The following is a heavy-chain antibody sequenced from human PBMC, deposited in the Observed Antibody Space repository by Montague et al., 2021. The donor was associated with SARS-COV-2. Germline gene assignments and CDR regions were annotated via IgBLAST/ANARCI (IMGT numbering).Heavy chain of an antibody. V-gene: IGHV4-59*08. CDR2: IFYNGYT. D-gene: IGHD1-1*01. CDR1: GGTVRGYY. Sequence: SETLSLTCTVSGGTVRGYYWNWIRQTPGKGLEWIGYIFYNGYTKYNPSLESRVTLSVDTPGNQFFLSLRSVTASATATYFCARHSVSEDGTFFRSYFDPWGQGAQVIVSS. CDR3: ARHSVSEDGTFFRSYFDP. J-gene: IGHJ5*02.